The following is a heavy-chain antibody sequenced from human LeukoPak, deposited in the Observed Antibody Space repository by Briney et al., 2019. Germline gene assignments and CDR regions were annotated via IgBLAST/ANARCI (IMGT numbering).Heavy chain of an antibody. V-gene: IGHV3-64*01. CDR1: GFTFSSYA. CDR2: ISSNGGST. Sequence: GGSLRLSCAASGFTFSSYAMHWVRQAPGKGLEYVSAISSNGGSTYYANSVKGRFTISRDNSKNTLYLQMGSLRAEDMAVYYCARRAREGGYMDVWGKGTTVTISS. J-gene: IGHJ6*03. CDR3: ARRAREGGYMDV.